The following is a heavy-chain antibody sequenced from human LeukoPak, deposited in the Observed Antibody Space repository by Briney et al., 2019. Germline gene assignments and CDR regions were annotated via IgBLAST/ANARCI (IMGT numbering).Heavy chain of an antibody. CDR1: GFTFSNYA. D-gene: IGHD2-2*01. CDR2: ISVGHST. J-gene: IGHJ5*02. CDR3: AKGTQSGSTHWFDP. Sequence: VGSLRLSSVASGFTFSNYAMNWVRQAPGKGLDWVSTISVGHSTNYAGSVKGRFTISRDNSINTLYLQMNSLRAEDTAVYYCAKGTQSGSTHWFDPWGQGTLVTVSS. V-gene: IGHV3-23*01.